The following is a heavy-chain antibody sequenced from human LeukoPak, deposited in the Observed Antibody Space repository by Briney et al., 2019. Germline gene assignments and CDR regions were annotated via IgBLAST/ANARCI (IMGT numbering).Heavy chain of an antibody. CDR1: GYSISSGYY. CDR3: ARRYCSSTSCYGYFDY. D-gene: IGHD2-2*01. J-gene: IGHJ4*02. CDR2: IYHSGST. V-gene: IGHV4-38-2*01. Sequence: PSETLSLTCAVSGYSISSGYYWGWIRQPPGKWLERIVSIYHSGSTYHNPSLKSRVTISVDTSKNQFSLKLSSVTAADTAVYYCARRYCSSTSCYGYFDYWGQGTLVTVSS.